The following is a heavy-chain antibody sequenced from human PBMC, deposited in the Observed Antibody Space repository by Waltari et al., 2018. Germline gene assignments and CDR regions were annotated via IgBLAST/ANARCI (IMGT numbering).Heavy chain of an antibody. CDR1: GGSFSGYY. Sequence: QVQLQQWGAGLLKPSETLSLTCAVYGGSFSGYYWSWIRQPPGKGLEWIGEINHSGSTNYNPSLKSRVTISVDTSKNQFSLKLSSVTAADTAVYYCAREPYSSSYFDPWGQGTLVTVSS. CDR2: INHSGST. V-gene: IGHV4-34*01. J-gene: IGHJ5*02. D-gene: IGHD6-13*01. CDR3: AREPYSSSYFDP.